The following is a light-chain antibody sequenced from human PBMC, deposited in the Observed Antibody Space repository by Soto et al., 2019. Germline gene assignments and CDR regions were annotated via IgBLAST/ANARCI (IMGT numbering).Light chain of an antibody. CDR3: SSYTRSSTWV. Sequence: QSALTQPASVSGSPGQSITISCTGTSGDVGGYKYVSWYQQHPGKAPKLMIYEVSNRPSGVSNRFSGSKSGNTASLTISGLQAEDEADYCCSSYTRSSTWVFGGGTKLTVL. CDR2: EVS. J-gene: IGLJ3*02. V-gene: IGLV2-14*01. CDR1: SGDVGGYKY.